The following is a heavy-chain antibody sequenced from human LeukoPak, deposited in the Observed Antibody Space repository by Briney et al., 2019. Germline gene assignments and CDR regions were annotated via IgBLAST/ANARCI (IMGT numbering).Heavy chain of an antibody. J-gene: IGHJ5*02. Sequence: SETLSLTCAVYGGSFSGYYWSWIRQPPGKGLEWIGEINHSGSTNYNPSLKSRVTISVDTSKNQFSLKLSSVTAADTAVYYRARDEQTTGFDPWGQGTLVTVSS. CDR2: INHSGST. CDR1: GGSFSGYY. V-gene: IGHV4-34*01. D-gene: IGHD1-14*01. CDR3: ARDEQTTGFDP.